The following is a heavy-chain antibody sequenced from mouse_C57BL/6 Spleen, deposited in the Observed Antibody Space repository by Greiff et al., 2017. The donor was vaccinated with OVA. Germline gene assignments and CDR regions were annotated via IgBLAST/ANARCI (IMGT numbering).Heavy chain of an antibody. J-gene: IGHJ1*03. CDR3: ARGPYYGSSPWYFDV. D-gene: IGHD1-1*01. Sequence: EVQLVESEGGLVQPGSSMKLSCTASGFTFSDYYMAWVRQVPEKGLEWVANINYDGSSTYYLDSLKSRFIISRDNAKNILYLQMSSLKSEDTATYYCARGPYYGSSPWYFDVWGTGTTVTVSS. V-gene: IGHV5-16*01. CDR1: GFTFSDYY. CDR2: INYDGSST.